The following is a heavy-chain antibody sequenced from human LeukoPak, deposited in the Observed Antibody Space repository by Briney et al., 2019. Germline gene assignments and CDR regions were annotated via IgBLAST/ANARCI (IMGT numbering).Heavy chain of an antibody. J-gene: IGHJ6*02. CDR2: MLHDESNK. D-gene: IGHD5-24*01. CDR1: GFTFSNYG. Sequence: GGSLRLSCAASGFTFSNYGMHWVRQAPGKGPEWVAVMLHDESNKYYADSVKGRFTISRDKSKNTLYLQMNSLRAEDTAVYYCAKEGGNAYKYVGDGLDVWGQGTTVTVSS. V-gene: IGHV3-30*18. CDR3: AKEGGNAYKYVGDGLDV.